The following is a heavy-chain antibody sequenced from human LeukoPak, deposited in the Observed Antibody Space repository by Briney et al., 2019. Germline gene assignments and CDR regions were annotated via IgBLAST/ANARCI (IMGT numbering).Heavy chain of an antibody. CDR2: IYYSGST. Sequence: SETLSLTCTVSGCSISSYYWSWIRQPPGKGLEWIGYIYYSGSTNYNPSLKSRATISVDTSKNQFSLKLSSVTAADTAVYYCARAGYSSSWYYYYGMDVWGQGTTVTVSS. J-gene: IGHJ6*02. CDR1: GCSISSYY. CDR3: ARAGYSSSWYYYYGMDV. V-gene: IGHV4-59*01. D-gene: IGHD6-13*01.